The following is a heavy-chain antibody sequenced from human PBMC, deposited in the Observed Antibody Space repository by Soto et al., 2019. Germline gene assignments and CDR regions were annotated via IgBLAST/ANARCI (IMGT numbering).Heavy chain of an antibody. CDR3: ARFGRGDSFYYYYGMDV. V-gene: IGHV3-21*01. Sequence: GGSLRLSCAASGFTFSSYSMNWVRQAPGKGLEWVSSISSSSSYIYYADSVKGRFTISRDNAKNSLYLQMNSLRDEDTAVYYCARFGRGDSFYYYYGMDVWGQGTTVTVS. D-gene: IGHD2-21*02. CDR1: GFTFSSYS. CDR2: ISSSSSYI. J-gene: IGHJ6*02.